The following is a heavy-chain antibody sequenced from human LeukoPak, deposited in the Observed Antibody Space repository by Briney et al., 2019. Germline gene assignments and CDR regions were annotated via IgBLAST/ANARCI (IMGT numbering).Heavy chain of an antibody. CDR1: GGSFSGYH. CDR2: INHSGST. CDR3: ARAFGAYCTNGVCYHFDY. J-gene: IGHJ4*02. Sequence: SETLSLTCAVYGGSFSGYHWSWIRQPPGKGLEWIGEINHSGSTNYNPSLKSRVTISVDTSKNQFSLKLSSVAAADTAVYYCARAFGAYCTNGVCYHFDYWGQGTLVTVSS. D-gene: IGHD2-8*01. V-gene: IGHV4-34*01.